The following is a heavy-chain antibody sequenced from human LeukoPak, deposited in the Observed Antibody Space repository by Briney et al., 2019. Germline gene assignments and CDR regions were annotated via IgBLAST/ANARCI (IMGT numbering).Heavy chain of an antibody. CDR1: GYTFTSYG. J-gene: IGHJ5*02. V-gene: IGHV1-3*01. D-gene: IGHD6-13*01. CDR3: ARVFKSGYSSSFNNWFDP. CDR2: INAGNGNT. Sequence: ASVKVSCKASGYTFTSYGISWVRQAPGQGLEWMGWINAGNGNTKYSQKFQGRVTITRDTSASTAYMELSSLRSEDTAVYYCARVFKSGYSSSFNNWFDPWGQGTLVTVSS.